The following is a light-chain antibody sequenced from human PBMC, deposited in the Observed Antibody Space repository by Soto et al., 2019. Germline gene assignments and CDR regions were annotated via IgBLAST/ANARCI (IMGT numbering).Light chain of an antibody. J-gene: IGKJ3*01. CDR2: DAS. CDR3: HQRSDWPPEGT. Sequence: EIVLTQSPDTLSLSPGERATLSCRASHSVRSSLAWYQQKPGQAPRLLTDDASNSATCIPARFSGSVSGTVVTPTISSPEPADFSVYYYHQRSDWPPEGTFGPGTKVDSK. V-gene: IGKV3-11*01. CDR1: HSVRSS.